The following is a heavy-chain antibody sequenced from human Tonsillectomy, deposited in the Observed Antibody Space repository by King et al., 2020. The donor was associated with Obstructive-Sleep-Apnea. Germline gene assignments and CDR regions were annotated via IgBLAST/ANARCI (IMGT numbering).Heavy chain of an antibody. CDR1: GGSFSGYY. V-gene: IGHV4-34*01. D-gene: IGHD2-21*02. Sequence: VQLQQWGAGLLKASETLSLTCAVYGGSFSGYYWSWIRQPPGTGLDWIVEIKHSGCTNYHPSLNSRVTISVYTPTNPFSLTLSSVTAADTAVYNCAREENCGGDCYPNYFDYWGQGTLVTVSS. CDR2: IKHSGCT. CDR3: AREENCGGDCYPNYFDY. J-gene: IGHJ4*02.